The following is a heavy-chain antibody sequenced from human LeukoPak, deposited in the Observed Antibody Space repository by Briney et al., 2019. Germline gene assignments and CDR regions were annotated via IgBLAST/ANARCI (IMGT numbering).Heavy chain of an antibody. CDR1: GVTISNYW. CDR2: SNSNLSST. V-gene: IGHV3-74*01. Sequence: PGGSLRLSCAASGVTISNYWMHWVRQAPGKGLGWVSSSNSNLSSTSYADSLKGRFTTTRDIAKNTLYLQMNRLIDEETGVNYCARDRSFDYWGQG. CDR3: ARDRSFDY. J-gene: IGHJ4*02.